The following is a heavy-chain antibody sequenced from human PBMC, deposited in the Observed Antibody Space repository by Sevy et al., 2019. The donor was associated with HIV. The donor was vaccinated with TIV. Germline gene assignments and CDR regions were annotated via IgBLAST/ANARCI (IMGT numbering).Heavy chain of an antibody. Sequence: SETLSLTCAVYGGSFSGYYWSWIRQPPGTGLEWIGEINHSGSTNYNPSLKSRVTISVDTSKNQFSLKLSSVTAADTALYYCASHCSGTSCSHAFDIWGQWTMVTVSS. V-gene: IGHV4-34*01. D-gene: IGHD2-2*01. CDR3: ASHCSGTSCSHAFDI. J-gene: IGHJ3*02. CDR2: INHSGST. CDR1: GGSFSGYY.